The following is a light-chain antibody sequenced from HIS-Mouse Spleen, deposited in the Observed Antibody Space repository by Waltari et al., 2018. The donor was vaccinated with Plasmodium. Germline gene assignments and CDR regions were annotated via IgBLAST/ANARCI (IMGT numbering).Light chain of an antibody. Sequence: AIQLTQSPSSLSASVGDRVTITCRASQGISSALAWYQQKPGKAPKLLIYDASSLESGVPSRFSGSGSVTDFTLTISSLQPEDFATYYCQQFNSYPQCTFGQGTRLEIK. CDR3: QQFNSYPQCT. CDR2: DAS. J-gene: IGKJ5*01. V-gene: IGKV1-13*02. CDR1: QGISSA.